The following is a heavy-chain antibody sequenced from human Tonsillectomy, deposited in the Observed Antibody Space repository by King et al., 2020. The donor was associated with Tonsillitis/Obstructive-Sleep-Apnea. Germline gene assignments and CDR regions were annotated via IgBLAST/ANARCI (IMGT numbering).Heavy chain of an antibody. Sequence: VQLQESGPGLVKPSQTLSLTCTVSGGSISSGGYYWTWIRQHPGEGLQWIGYIYYSGSTYYNPSLKSRVTISVDTSKNQFSLKLSSVTAADTAVFYCARGRPLYCSSSSCYPGGSFDYWGQGTLVTVSS. V-gene: IGHV4-31*03. CDR2: IYYSGST. D-gene: IGHD2-2*01. J-gene: IGHJ4*02. CDR3: ARGRPLYCSSSSCYPGGSFDY. CDR1: GGSISSGGYY.